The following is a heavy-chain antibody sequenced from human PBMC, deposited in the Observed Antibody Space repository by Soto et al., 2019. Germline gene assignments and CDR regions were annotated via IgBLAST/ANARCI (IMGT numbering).Heavy chain of an antibody. D-gene: IGHD1-1*01. CDR3: ARIWTRYGMDV. CDR2: IWYDGSNK. CDR1: GFTFSSYG. J-gene: IGHJ6*02. Sequence: QVQLVESGGGVVQPGRSLRLSCAASGFTFSSYGMHWVRQAPGKGLEWVAVIWYDGSNKYYADSVKGRFTISRDNSKNTLYLQMNSLRAEDTAVYYCARIWTRYGMDVWGQGTTVTVSS. V-gene: IGHV3-33*01.